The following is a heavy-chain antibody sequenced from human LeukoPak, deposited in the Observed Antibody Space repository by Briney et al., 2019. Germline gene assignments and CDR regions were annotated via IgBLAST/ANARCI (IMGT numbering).Heavy chain of an antibody. CDR3: AKRGRVYDFWSGPMDV. D-gene: IGHD3-3*01. J-gene: IGHJ6*04. CDR1: GFTFSSYG. CDR2: IRYDGSNK. V-gene: IGHV3-30*02. Sequence: GGSLRLSCAASGFTFSSYGMHWVRQAPGKGLEWVAFIRYDGSNKYYADSVKGRFTISRDNSKNTLYLQMNSLRAEDTAVYYRAKRGRVYDFWSGPMDVWGKGTTVTVSS.